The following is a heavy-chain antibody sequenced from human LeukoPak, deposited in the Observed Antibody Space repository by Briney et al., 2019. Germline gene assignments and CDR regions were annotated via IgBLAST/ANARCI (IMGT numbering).Heavy chain of an antibody. CDR3: AKSSIVAGEYLFDY. D-gene: IGHD6-19*01. V-gene: IGHV3-43*02. CDR2: ISGDGGST. J-gene: IGHJ4*02. Sequence: GACLRLSCAASGFTFDDYAMQWVRQAPGKGLERVSLISGDGGSTYYADSVKGRFTISRDNSKYSLYLQMNRLRTEDTALYYCAKSSIVAGEYLFDYWGQGTLVTVSS. CDR1: GFTFDDYA.